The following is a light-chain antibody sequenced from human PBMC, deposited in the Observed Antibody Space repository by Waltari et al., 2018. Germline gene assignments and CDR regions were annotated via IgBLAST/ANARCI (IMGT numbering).Light chain of an antibody. CDR2: GAY. Sequence: DIQMTQSPSSVFASVGDRVTITCRASQDINNFLAWYQQKPGKAPYLLIYGAYVLQSGVPARFSGNGSRTNFTLTINSLQPEDFATYFCQQANSFVPLTFGGGTRVQIK. CDR3: QQANSFVPLT. V-gene: IGKV1-12*01. J-gene: IGKJ4*01. CDR1: QDINNF.